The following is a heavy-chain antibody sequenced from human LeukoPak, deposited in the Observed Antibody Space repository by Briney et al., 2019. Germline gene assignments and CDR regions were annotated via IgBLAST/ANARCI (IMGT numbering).Heavy chain of an antibody. CDR1: GYTLTELS. CDR2: FDPEDGET. J-gene: IGHJ5*02. CDR3: ARSLPSQLLSWNNWFDP. V-gene: IGHV1-24*01. D-gene: IGHD2-2*01. Sequence: ASVKVSCKVSGYTLTELSMHWVRQAPGKGLEWMGGFDPEDGETIYAQKFQGRVTITADESTSTAYMELSSLRSEDTAVYYCARSLPSQLLSWNNWFDPWGQGTLVTVSS.